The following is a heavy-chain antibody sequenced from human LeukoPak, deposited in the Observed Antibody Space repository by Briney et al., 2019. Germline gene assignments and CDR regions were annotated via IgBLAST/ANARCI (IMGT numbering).Heavy chain of an antibody. D-gene: IGHD2-2*02. V-gene: IGHV3-30*02. CDR3: AKEEAFCSSTSCYTMGAFDI. CDR2: IRNDDSNK. J-gene: IGHJ3*02. CDR1: GFTFSSYG. Sequence: AGTLRLSCAASGFTFSSYGMHWVRQAPGPGLEGVAFIRNDDSNKSYADSVKGRFTISRDNSKNTLYLQMNSLRADDTVVYYCAKEEAFCSSTSCYTMGAFDIWGQGTMVTVSS.